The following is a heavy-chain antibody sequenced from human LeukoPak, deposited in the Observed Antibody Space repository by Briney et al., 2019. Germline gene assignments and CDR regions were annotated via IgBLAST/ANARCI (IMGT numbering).Heavy chain of an antibody. CDR2: ISSSSSYI. J-gene: IGHJ4*02. V-gene: IGHV3-21*01. D-gene: IGHD3-3*01. CDR3: ASTAELSYYDFWSGSVPLDY. Sequence: GGSLRLSCAASGFTFSSYSMNWVRQAPGKGLEWVSSISSSSSYIYYADSVKGRFTISRDNAKNSLYLQMNSLRAEDTAVYYCASTAELSYYDFWSGSVPLDYWGQGTLVTVSS. CDR1: GFTFSSYS.